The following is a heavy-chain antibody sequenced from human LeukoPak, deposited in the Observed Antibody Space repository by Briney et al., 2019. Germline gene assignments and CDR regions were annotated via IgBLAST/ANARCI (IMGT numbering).Heavy chain of an antibody. CDR3: AREDCSGGSCLYRWFDP. CDR1: GYTFTNYY. Sequence: ASVKVSCKASGYTFTNYYMHWVRQAPGQGLEWMGIINPSGGSTSYAQKFQGRVTMTRDTSTSTVYMELSSLRSEDTAVYYCAREDCSGGSCLYRWFDPWGQGTLVTVSS. D-gene: IGHD2-15*01. CDR2: INPSGGST. V-gene: IGHV1-46*01. J-gene: IGHJ5*02.